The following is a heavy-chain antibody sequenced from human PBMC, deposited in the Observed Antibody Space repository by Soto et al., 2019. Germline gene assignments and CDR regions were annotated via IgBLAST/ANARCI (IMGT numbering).Heavy chain of an antibody. CDR2: IIPIFGTA. Sequence: SVKVSCKASGGTFSSYAISWVRQAPGQGLEWMGGIIPIFGTANYAQRFQGRVTITADKSTSTAYMELSSLSSEDTAVYYCARDNTEIYYYYGMDVWGQGTTVTVSS. V-gene: IGHV1-69*06. J-gene: IGHJ6*02. D-gene: IGHD4-17*01. CDR3: ARDNTEIYYYYGMDV. CDR1: GGTFSSYA.